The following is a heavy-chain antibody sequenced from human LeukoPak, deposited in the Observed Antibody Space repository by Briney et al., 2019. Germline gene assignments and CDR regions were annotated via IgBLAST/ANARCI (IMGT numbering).Heavy chain of an antibody. D-gene: IGHD3-22*01. CDR2: IKTDGSNT. CDR3: TRTYYYDSRDYFDY. V-gene: IGHV3-74*01. CDR1: GFTFSSYW. J-gene: IGHJ4*02. Sequence: GGPLRLPCAASGFTFSSYWMHWVRQVPGKGLVWVSRIKTDGSNTVYADNVKGRFTISRDNAKNTLYLQMNSLRVEDTAVYYCTRTYYYDSRDYFDYWGQGALVTVSS.